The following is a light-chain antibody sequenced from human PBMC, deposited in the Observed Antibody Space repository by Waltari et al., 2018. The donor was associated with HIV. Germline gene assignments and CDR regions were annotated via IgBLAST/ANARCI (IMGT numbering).Light chain of an antibody. V-gene: IGLV1-40*01. Sequence: QSVLTQPPSLSGAPGQRVIISCTGSSSNSGAGFDVHWDQQLPGTAPTLLIYGNNNRPSGVPDRFSGSKSGTSASLANTGLQADDEADYYCQSYDSGLNTYVFGTGTRVTVL. CDR1: SSNSGAGFD. CDR3: QSYDSGLNTYV. J-gene: IGLJ1*01. CDR2: GNN.